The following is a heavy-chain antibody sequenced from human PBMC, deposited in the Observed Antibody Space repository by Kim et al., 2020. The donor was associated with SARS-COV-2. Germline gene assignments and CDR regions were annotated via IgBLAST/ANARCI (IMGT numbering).Heavy chain of an antibody. CDR1: GGSISSSSYY. J-gene: IGHJ4*02. CDR2: IYYSGST. V-gene: IGHV4-39*07. Sequence: SETLSLTCTVSGGSISSSSYYWGWIRQPPGKGLEWIGSIYYSGSTYYNPSLKSRVTISVDTSKNQFSLKLSSVTAADTAVYYCARDHGITGFDYWGQGTLVTVSS. D-gene: IGHD1-20*01. CDR3: ARDHGITGFDY.